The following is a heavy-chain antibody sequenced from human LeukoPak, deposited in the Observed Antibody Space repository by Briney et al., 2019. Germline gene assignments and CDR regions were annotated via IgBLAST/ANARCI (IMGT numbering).Heavy chain of an antibody. CDR2: INPNSGGT. V-gene: IGHV1-2*02. Sequence: GASVKVSCKASGYTFTGYYMHWVRQAPGQGLEWMGWINPNSGGTNYAQKFQGRVTMTRDTSISTAYMELSRLRSDDTAVYYCARGSGYYSYYFDYWGQGILVTVSS. J-gene: IGHJ4*02. CDR1: GYTFTGYY. CDR3: ARGSGYYSYYFDY. D-gene: IGHD3-22*01.